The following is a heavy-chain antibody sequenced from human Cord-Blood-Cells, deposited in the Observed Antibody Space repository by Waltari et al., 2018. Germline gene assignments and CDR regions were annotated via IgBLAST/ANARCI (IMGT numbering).Heavy chain of an antibody. Sequence: EVQLVESGGGLVKPGGSLRLSCAASGFTFSSYSMNWVRQAPGKGLEWVSSISSSSSYIYYADSVKGRFTISRDNAKNSLYLQMNSLRAEDTAVYYCARDSTAAARPYPYYYGMDVWGQGTTVTVSS. D-gene: IGHD6-13*01. J-gene: IGHJ6*02. V-gene: IGHV3-21*01. CDR2: ISSSSSYI. CDR1: GFTFSSYS. CDR3: ARDSTAAARPYPYYYGMDV.